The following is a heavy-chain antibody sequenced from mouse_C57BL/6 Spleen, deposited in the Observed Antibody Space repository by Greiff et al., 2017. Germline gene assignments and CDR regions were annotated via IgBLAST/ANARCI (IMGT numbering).Heavy chain of an antibody. CDR1: GFNIKDYY. CDR3: ARSDPRQLRLLDY. J-gene: IGHJ2*01. V-gene: IGHV14-2*01. D-gene: IGHD3-2*02. CDR2: IDPEDGET. Sequence: VHVKQSGAELVKPGASVKLSCTASGFNIKDYYMHWVKQRTEQGLEWIGRIDPEDGETKYAPKFQGKATIPADTSSNTAYLQLSSLTSEDTAVYYCARSDPRQLRLLDYWGQGTTLTVSS.